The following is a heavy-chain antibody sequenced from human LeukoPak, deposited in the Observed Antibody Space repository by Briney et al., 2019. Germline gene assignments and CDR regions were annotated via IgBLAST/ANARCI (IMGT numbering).Heavy chain of an antibody. CDR3: ARPTPPYEYYFDY. V-gene: IGHV1-2*02. Sequence: ASVKVSCKASGYTFTGYYMHWVRQAPGQGLEWMGWINPNSGGTNYAQKFQGRVTMTRDTSISTAYMELSRLRSDDTAVYYCARPTPPYEYYFDYWGQGTLVTVSS. J-gene: IGHJ4*02. CDR2: INPNSGGT. CDR1: GYTFTGYY. D-gene: IGHD5-12*01.